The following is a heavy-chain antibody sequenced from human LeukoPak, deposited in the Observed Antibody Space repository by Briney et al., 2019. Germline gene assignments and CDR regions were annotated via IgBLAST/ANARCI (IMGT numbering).Heavy chain of an antibody. V-gene: IGHV3-53*01. CDR2: IYSGGST. J-gene: IGHJ6*02. D-gene: IGHD3-16*01. Sequence: PGGSLRLSCVAAGFTVSSKYMSWVRQAPGKGLEWVSFIYSGGSTYYGESVKGRFTISRDNSKNTVYLQMNALRAEDSAVYYCARGTVWRLGSYGLDVWGQGTTVTVSS. CDR3: ARGTVWRLGSYGLDV. CDR1: GFTVSSKY.